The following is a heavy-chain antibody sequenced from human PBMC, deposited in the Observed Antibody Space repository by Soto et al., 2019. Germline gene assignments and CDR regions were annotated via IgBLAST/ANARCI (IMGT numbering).Heavy chain of an antibody. CDR1: GFTFNTYG. CDR2: IKPDGSEK. V-gene: IGHV3-7*04. D-gene: IGHD3-22*01. CDR3: ARGDYYDTSGPFSDAFDI. J-gene: IGHJ3*02. Sequence: PGGSQRLSCAASGFTFNTYGMSWVRQAPGKGLEWVANIKPDGSEKWYVDSVKGRFTISRDNAKNSLYLQMNSLRAEDTAVYFCARGDYYDTSGPFSDAFDIWGQGTMVTVSS.